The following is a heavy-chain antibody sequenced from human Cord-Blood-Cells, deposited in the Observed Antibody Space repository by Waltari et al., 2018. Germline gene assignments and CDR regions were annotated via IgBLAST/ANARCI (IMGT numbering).Heavy chain of an antibody. CDR2: ISSSSYI. D-gene: IGHD6-19*01. CDR1: GFTFSSYS. V-gene: IGHV3-21*01. J-gene: IGHJ3*02. Sequence: EVQLVESGGGLVKHGGSLRLSCAASGFTFSSYSMNWVRRAPGKGLDWVSSISSSSYIYYADSVKGRFTISRDNAKNSLYLQMNSLRAEDTAVYYCARTSGWYAFDIWGQGTMVTVSS. CDR3: ARTSGWYAFDI.